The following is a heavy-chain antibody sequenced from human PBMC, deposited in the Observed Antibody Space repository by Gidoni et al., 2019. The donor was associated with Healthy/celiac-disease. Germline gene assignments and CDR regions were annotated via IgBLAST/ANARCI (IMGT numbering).Heavy chain of an antibody. Sequence: EVQLVESGGGLVKPEGALSLSVAASRFTFSSSRMNWVRQAPGKGLEWVSSISSSSSFIYYADSVKGRFTISRDNAKNSLYLQMNSLRAEDTAVYYCAREDGMDVWGQGTTVTVSS. CDR1: RFTFSSSR. CDR2: ISSSSSFI. V-gene: IGHV3-21*01. CDR3: AREDGMDV. J-gene: IGHJ6*02.